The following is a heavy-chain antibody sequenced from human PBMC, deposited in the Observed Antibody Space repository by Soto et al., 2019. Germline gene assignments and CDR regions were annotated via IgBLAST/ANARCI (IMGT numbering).Heavy chain of an antibody. J-gene: IGHJ4*02. CDR1: GGTFSSYA. Sequence: QVQLVQSGAEVKKPGSSVKVSCKASGGTFSSYAISWVRQAPGQGLEWMGGIIPIFGTANYAQKFQGRVTTTADERTSTAYMALSSLRSEDTAVYYCARDRGNCSGGSCYEPSPIDYWGQGTLVTVSS. CDR2: IIPIFGTA. CDR3: ARDRGNCSGGSCYEPSPIDY. D-gene: IGHD2-15*01. V-gene: IGHV1-69*12.